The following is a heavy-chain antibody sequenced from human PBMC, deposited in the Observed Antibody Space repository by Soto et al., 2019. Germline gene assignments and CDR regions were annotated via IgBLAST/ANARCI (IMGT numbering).Heavy chain of an antibody. J-gene: IGHJ4*02. CDR2: IKQDGSEK. V-gene: IGHV3-7*03. D-gene: IGHD3-10*01. CDR1: GFTFSSYW. CDR3: ARDLSTMVRGCFDY. Sequence: EVQLVESGGGLVQPGGSLRLSCAASGFTFSSYWMSWVRQAPGKGLEWVANIKQDGSEKYYVDSVKGRFTISRHNAKNSLYLQMNSLRAEGTAVYYCARDLSTMVRGCFDYWGQGTLVTVSS.